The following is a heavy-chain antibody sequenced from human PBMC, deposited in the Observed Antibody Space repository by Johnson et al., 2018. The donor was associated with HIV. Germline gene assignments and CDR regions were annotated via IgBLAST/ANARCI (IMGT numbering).Heavy chain of an antibody. CDR2: IYSGGST. V-gene: IGHV3-66*01. Sequence: VQLVESGGGVVQPGRSLRLSCAASGFTVSSNYMSWVRQAPGKGLEWVSVIYSGGSTYYVDSVEGRFSISRDNAQNSLFLQMSSLRPEDTAIYYCARGQRATDIWGQGTMVTVSS. J-gene: IGHJ3*02. CDR1: GFTVSSNY. CDR3: ARGQRATDI.